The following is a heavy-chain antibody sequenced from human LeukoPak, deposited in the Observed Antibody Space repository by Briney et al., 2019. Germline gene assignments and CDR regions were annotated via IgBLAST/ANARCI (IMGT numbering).Heavy chain of an antibody. CDR2: IIHSGYT. D-gene: IGHD4-17*01. J-gene: IGHJ4*02. V-gene: IGHV4-34*12. Sequence: PSETLSLTCAVSGVSFDDYYWSWVRQTPGKGLEWLGEIIHSGYTNDSPSLKSRVTLSTDTSRKQFSLNLRSVTVADAGIYYCTRMTTGHDYWGQGTLVTVSS. CDR1: GVSFDDYY. CDR3: TRMTTGHDY.